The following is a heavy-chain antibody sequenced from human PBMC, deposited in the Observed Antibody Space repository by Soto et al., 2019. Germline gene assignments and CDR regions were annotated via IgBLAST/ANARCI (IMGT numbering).Heavy chain of an antibody. CDR2: ISTFNGNT. Sequence: ASVKVSCKASGYTFTSYDINWVRQATGQGLEWMGWISTFNGNTKYEQKLQDRVTMTTDTFTTTAYMELRSLRSDDTAVYYCARGYCANGVCYYFDYWGQGTLVTVSS. CDR1: GYTFTSYD. CDR3: ARGYCANGVCYYFDY. V-gene: IGHV1-18*01. J-gene: IGHJ4*02. D-gene: IGHD2-8*01.